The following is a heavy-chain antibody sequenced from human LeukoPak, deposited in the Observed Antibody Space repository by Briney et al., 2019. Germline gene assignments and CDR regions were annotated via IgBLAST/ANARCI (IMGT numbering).Heavy chain of an antibody. D-gene: IGHD6-13*01. CDR2: ISGSGDST. V-gene: IGHV3-23*01. J-gene: IGHJ4*02. CDR3: AKTAGIAAAADFDY. Sequence: GGSLRLSCAASGFTFSNYGMSWVRQAQGKGLEGVSTISGSGDSTYYADPGKGRLTISRDNSKNTLYLQMNSLRAEDTAVYYCAKTAGIAAAADFDYWGQGTLVTVSP. CDR1: GFTFSNYG.